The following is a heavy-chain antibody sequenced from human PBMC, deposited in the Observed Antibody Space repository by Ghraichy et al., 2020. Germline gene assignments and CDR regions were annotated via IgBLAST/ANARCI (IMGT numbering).Heavy chain of an antibody. D-gene: IGHD3-3*01. V-gene: IGHV3-64*02. J-gene: IGHJ6*03. CDR1: GFTFSYYA. CDR2: ISSDGIRT. CDR3: ARDFGAVPSYMDV. Sequence: GGSLRLSCAASGFTFSYYAMHWVRQGPGKGLEYVSTISSDGIRTDYADSVKGRFTISRDNLKNTLYLQMGSLRTEDMAVYYCARDFGAVPSYMDVWGKGTTVTVSS.